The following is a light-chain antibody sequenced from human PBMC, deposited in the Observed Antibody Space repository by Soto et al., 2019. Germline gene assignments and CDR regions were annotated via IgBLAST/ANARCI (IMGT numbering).Light chain of an antibody. CDR3: QQYTYWPQT. CDR1: QSVSSD. Sequence: ETVMTQSPATLSVSPGETATLSCRASQSVSSDLAWYQQSPGQAPRLLIYDASTRATGVPARFSGRGSGTEFTLTISGLQSEDLAVYYCQQYTYWPQTFGQGTKVDIK. CDR2: DAS. J-gene: IGKJ1*01. V-gene: IGKV3-15*01.